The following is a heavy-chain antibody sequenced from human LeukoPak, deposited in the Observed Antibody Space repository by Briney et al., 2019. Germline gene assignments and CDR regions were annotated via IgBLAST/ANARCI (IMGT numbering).Heavy chain of an antibody. CDR3: ANGGLRFLEWLPVDV. CDR2: ISYDGSNK. V-gene: IGHV3-30*18. J-gene: IGHJ6*02. CDR1: GFTFRSYG. Sequence: PGRSLRLSCAASGFTFRSYGMHWVRQAPGKGLEWVAVISYDGSNKYYADSVKGRFTISRDNSKNTLYLQMNSLRAEDTAVYYCANGGLRFLEWLPVDVWGQGTTVTVSS. D-gene: IGHD3-3*01.